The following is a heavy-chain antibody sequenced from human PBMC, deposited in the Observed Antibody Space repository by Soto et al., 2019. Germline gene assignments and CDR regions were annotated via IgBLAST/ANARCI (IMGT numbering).Heavy chain of an antibody. J-gene: IGHJ5*02. D-gene: IGHD2-21*02. Sequence: LSLTCTVSGGSISSGTYYWSWIRQHPGKGLEWIGYIHYSGSTYYNPSLKSRVTISVDTSKDQFSLKLSSVTAADTAVYYCARGPPAYCGGDCYPSPWGQGILVTVSS. V-gene: IGHV4-31*03. CDR3: ARGPPAYCGGDCYPSP. CDR1: GGSISSGTYY. CDR2: IHYSGST.